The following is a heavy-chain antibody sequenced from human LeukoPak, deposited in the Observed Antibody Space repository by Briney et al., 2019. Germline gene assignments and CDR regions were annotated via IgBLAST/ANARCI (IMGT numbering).Heavy chain of an antibody. V-gene: IGHV4-30-4*08. CDR1: GGSISSGDYY. D-gene: IGHD6-13*01. J-gene: IGHJ6*03. CDR2: IYYSGST. Sequence: SETLSLTCTVSGGSISSGDYYWRWIRQPPGTGLEWIGYIYYSGSTYYNPSLKSRVTISVDTSKNQFSLKLSSVTAADTAVYYCAREAAAARWGWYMDVWGKGTTDTVSS. CDR3: AREAAAARWGWYMDV.